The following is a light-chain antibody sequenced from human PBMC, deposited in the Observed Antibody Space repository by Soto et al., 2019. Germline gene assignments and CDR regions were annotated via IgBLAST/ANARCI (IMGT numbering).Light chain of an antibody. CDR2: LGS. V-gene: IGKV2-28*01. CDR3: MQALQTPYT. J-gene: IGKJ2*01. Sequence: DIVMTQSPLSLPVTPGEPASISCRSSQSLLHSNGHKYLDWYLQKPGQSPQLLIYLGSNRASGVPDRFSGSGSGTDLTLKISRVEAEDLGVYYCMQALQTPYTFGQGTKVDI. CDR1: QSLLHSNGHKY.